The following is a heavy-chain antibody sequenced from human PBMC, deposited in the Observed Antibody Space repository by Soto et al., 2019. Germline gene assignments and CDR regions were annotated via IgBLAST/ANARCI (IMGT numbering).Heavy chain of an antibody. CDR2: IYYSGST. D-gene: IGHD1-26*01. Sequence: QVQLQESGPGLVKHSETLSLTCTVSGGSVSSGSYYWSWIRQPPGKGLEWIGYIYYSGSTNYNPSLKIRVTISADTSKNQFSLMLSSLTAADTAVYYCARVSGSHTLDYWGQGTLVTVSS. V-gene: IGHV4-61*01. CDR3: ARVSGSHTLDY. J-gene: IGHJ4*02. CDR1: GGSVSSGSYY.